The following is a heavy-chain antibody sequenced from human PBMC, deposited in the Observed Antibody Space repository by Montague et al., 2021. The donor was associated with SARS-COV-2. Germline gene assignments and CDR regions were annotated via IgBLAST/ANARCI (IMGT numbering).Heavy chain of an antibody. Sequence: SETLSLTCTVSGGSLSGYYWSWIRQPPGKGLEWIGEINHRGTTNDNPSLKSRVALSLDTSRNQFSLNLNSVTAADTAVYYCARGTIVGTSFDYWGQGTLVTVSS. D-gene: IGHD1-26*01. CDR3: ARGTIVGTSFDY. CDR1: GGSLSGYY. CDR2: INHRGTT. V-gene: IGHV4-34*01. J-gene: IGHJ4*02.